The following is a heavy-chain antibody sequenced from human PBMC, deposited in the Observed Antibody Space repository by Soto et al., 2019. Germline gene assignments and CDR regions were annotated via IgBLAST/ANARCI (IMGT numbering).Heavy chain of an antibody. Sequence: ASVKVSCKVSGYTLTEVSMHWVRQAPGKGLEWMGGFDPEDGETIYAQKFQGRVTMTEDTSTDTAYMELSSLRSEDTAVYYCARDYGSYGRSFGEYGMDVWGQGTTVTVSS. CDR3: ARDYGSYGRSFGEYGMDV. CDR2: FDPEDGET. CDR1: GYTLTEVS. D-gene: IGHD3-10*01. J-gene: IGHJ6*02. V-gene: IGHV1-24*01.